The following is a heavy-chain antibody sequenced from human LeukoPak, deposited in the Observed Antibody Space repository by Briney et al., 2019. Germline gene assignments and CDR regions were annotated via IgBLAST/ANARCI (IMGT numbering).Heavy chain of an antibody. V-gene: IGHV4-59*01. CDR3: ARVTDWNYAFDY. CDR1: GGSISSYY. CDR2: IYYSGST. Sequence: PSETLSLTCTVSGGSISSYYWSWIRQPPGKGLEWIGYIYYSGSTNYNPSLKSRVTISVDTSKNQFSLKLSSVTAADTAVYYCARVTDWNYAFDYWGQGTLVTVSS. J-gene: IGHJ4*02. D-gene: IGHD1-7*01.